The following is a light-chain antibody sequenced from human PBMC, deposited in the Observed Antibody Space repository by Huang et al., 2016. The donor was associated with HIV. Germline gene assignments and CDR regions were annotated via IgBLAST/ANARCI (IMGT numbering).Light chain of an antibody. Sequence: DIQMTQSPSSVSAYVGDRVTITCRASQYLSSFLAWYQQKPGKAPKLLMYHIATLRSGVPSRFSGSGSGTNFSLTITNLQPEDFGTYYCQQAASFPITFGQGTRLEIK. CDR3: QQAASFPIT. J-gene: IGKJ5*01. CDR2: HIA. CDR1: QYLSSF. V-gene: IGKV1-12*01.